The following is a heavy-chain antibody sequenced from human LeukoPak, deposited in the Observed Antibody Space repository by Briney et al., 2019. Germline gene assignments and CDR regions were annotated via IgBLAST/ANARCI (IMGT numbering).Heavy chain of an antibody. CDR2: ISWNSGSI. CDR1: GFTFDDYA. CDR3: ARGDPAWFDP. V-gene: IGHV3-9*01. J-gene: IGHJ5*02. Sequence: GGSLRLSCAASGFTFDDYAMHWVRQAPGKGLEWVSGISWNSGSIGYADSVKGRFTISRDNSKNTLYLQMNSLRAEDTAVYYCARGDPAWFDPWGQGTLVTVSS.